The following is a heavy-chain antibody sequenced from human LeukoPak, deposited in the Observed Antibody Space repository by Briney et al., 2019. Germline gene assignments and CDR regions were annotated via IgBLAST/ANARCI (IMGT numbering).Heavy chain of an antibody. CDR3: ARRLADNYGLPYYYYYYMDV. V-gene: IGHV7-4-1*02. Sequence: ASVKVSCKASGYTFTNHALNWVRQAPGQGLEYMGWINTNTGNPTYAQGFTGRFVFSLDTSVSTAYLQISSLKAEDTAVYYCARRLADNYGLPYYYYYYMDVWGEGTTVTVSS. CDR2: INTNTGNP. CDR1: GYTFTNHA. J-gene: IGHJ6*03. D-gene: IGHD5-18*01.